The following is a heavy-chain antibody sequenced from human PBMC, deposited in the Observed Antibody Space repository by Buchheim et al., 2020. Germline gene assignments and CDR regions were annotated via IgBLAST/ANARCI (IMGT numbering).Heavy chain of an antibody. CDR3: ASSRLSHYYYYGMDV. CDR1: GFTFSSYS. Sequence: EVQLVESGGGLVKPGGSLRLSCAASGFTFSSYSMNWVRQAPGKGLEWVSSISSSSSYIYYADSVKGRFTISRDNAKNSLYLQMNSLRAEDTAVYYCASSRLSHYYYYGMDVWGQGTT. CDR2: ISSSSSYI. J-gene: IGHJ6*02. D-gene: IGHD6-25*01. V-gene: IGHV3-21*01.